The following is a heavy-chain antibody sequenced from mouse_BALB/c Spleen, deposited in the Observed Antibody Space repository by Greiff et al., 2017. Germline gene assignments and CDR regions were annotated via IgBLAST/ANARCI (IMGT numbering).Heavy chain of an antibody. CDR1: GYTFTDYN. CDR2: INPNNGGT. J-gene: IGHJ3*01. CDR3: ARREEKGLAY. V-gene: IGHV1-18*01. Sequence: EVQLQQSGPELVKPGASVKIPCKASGYTFTDYNMDWVKQSHGKSLEWIGDINPNNGGTIYNQKFKGKATLTVDKSSSTAYMELRSLTSEDTAVYYCARREEKGLAYWGQGTLVTVSA.